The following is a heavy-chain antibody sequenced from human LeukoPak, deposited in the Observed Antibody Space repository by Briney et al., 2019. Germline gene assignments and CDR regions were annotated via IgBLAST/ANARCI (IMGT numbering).Heavy chain of an antibody. D-gene: IGHD1-26*01. J-gene: IGHJ3*02. CDR2: INPKSGGT. V-gene: IGHV1-2*02. CDR3: AREVGIQALDI. Sequence: ASEKVSCKASGYTFTDYHMYWVRQAPGQGLELMGWINPKSGGTDYAQKFQGRVTLTRDTSTSTVYMDLSGLRSDDTAMYYCAREVGIQALDIWGQGTMVTASS. CDR1: GYTFTDYH.